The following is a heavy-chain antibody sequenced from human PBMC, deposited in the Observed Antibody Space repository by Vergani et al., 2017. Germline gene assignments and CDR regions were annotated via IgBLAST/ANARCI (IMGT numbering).Heavy chain of an antibody. J-gene: IGHJ4*02. V-gene: IGHV3-43*02. D-gene: IGHD5-18*01. CDR2: ISGDGGST. CDR3: AKDARIQLWYYFDY. CDR1: GFTFDDYA. Sequence: EVQLVESGGGVEQPGGSLRLSCAASGFTFDDYAMHWVRQAPGKGLEWVSLISGDGGSTYYADSVKGRFTISRDNSKNSLYLQMNSLRTEDTALYYCAKDARIQLWYYFDYWGQGTLVTVSS.